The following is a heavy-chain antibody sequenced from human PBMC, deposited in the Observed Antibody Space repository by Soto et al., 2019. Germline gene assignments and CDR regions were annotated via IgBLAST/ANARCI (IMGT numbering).Heavy chain of an antibody. CDR2: INSDGSRI. CDR1: GFSFSTYW. Sequence: PGRSLRLSCAASGFSFSTYWIHWVRQAPGKGLVWVSRINSDGSRINYGDSVKGRFTVSRDNAKNTVYLQMNSLRADDTAVYYCARVATGSYNWFDPWGQGTLVTVSS. J-gene: IGHJ5*02. D-gene: IGHD1-26*01. CDR3: ARVATGSYNWFDP. V-gene: IGHV3-74*01.